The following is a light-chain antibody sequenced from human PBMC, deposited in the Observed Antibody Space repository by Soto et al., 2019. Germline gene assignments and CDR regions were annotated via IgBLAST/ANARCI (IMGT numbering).Light chain of an antibody. J-gene: IGKJ4*01. CDR2: DAS. CDR1: QSVSNF. CDR3: QQRRTWPPLT. V-gene: IGKV3-11*01. Sequence: EIVLTQSPATLSLSPGERATLSCRASQSVSNFLAWYQQKPGQAPRLLIYDASTRATGIPARFSGSGSGTDFAIPISSLEPEDFAVYYCQQRRTWPPLTFGGGTKVEIK.